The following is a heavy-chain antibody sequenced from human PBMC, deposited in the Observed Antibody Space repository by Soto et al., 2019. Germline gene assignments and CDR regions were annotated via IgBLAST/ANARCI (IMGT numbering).Heavy chain of an antibody. CDR3: AKGGAIVAAGTRVYLYNAMDV. D-gene: IGHD1-26*01. CDR1: GYTFTGYY. J-gene: IGHJ6*02. V-gene: IGHV1-2*02. Sequence: GASVKVSCKASGYTFTGYYVHWVRQAPGQGLEWMGWINPNSGDTYLAQRFQGRVTMNRDTSIGTAYMELRGLTSDDTAEYYCAKGGAIVAAGTRVYLYNAMDVWGQGTKATVSS. CDR2: INPNSGDT.